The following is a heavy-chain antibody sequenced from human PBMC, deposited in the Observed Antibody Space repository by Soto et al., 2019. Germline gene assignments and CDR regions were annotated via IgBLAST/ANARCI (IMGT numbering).Heavy chain of an antibody. CDR3: AKGRVAFTPNTYFDH. V-gene: IGHV3-23*01. D-gene: IGHD1-26*01. J-gene: IGHJ4*02. CDR2: IGASAAYT. Sequence: EVQLLQSGGALVQPGGSLRLSCTVSGLSFSDYAMHWVRQAPGKGLEWVSGIGASAAYTYYAESVKGRFNISRDNSDNTLYLHMDRLIAEDTALYYCAKGRVAFTPNTYFDHWGQGTQVTVSS. CDR1: GLSFSDYA.